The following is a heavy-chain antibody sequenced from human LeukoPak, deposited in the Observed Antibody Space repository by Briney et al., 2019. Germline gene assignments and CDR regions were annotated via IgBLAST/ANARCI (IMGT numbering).Heavy chain of an antibody. CDR1: GGTFSSYA. J-gene: IGHJ6*02. CDR2: IIPIFGTA. Sequence: ASVKVSCKASGGTFSSYAISWVRQAPGRGLEWMGGIIPIFGTANYAQKFQGRVTITADVSTSTAYMELSSLRSEDTAVYYCARSDPIGAPNCSGGSCSYYYYGMDVWGQGTTVTVSS. V-gene: IGHV1-69*13. D-gene: IGHD2-15*01. CDR3: ARSDPIGAPNCSGGSCSYYYYGMDV.